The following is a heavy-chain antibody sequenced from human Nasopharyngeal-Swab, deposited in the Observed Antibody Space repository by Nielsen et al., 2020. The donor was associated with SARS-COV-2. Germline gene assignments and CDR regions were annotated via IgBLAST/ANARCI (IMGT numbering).Heavy chain of an antibody. V-gene: IGHV3-30-3*01. CDR1: GFTFSSYA. D-gene: IGHD1-26*01. CDR2: ISYDGSNK. CDR3: ARVGSGSYRGPFDC. J-gene: IGHJ4*02. Sequence: GESLKISCAASGFTFSSYAMYWVRQAPGKGLEWVAVISYDGSNKYYADSVKGRFTISRDNSKNTLYLQMNSLRAEDTAVYYCARVGSGSYRGPFDCWGQGTLVTVSS.